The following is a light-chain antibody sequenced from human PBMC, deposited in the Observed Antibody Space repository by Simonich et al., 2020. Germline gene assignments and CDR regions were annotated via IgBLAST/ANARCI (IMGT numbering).Light chain of an antibody. J-gene: IGKJ4*01. V-gene: IGKV4-1*01. CDR1: QSVLYSSNNKNY. CDR2: WAS. CDR3: QQYYSTPPT. Sequence: DIVMTQSPDSLAVSLGERATINCNSSQSVLYSSNNKNYLAWYQQKPGQPPKLLIYWASTRESGVPDRFSGSGSGTDFNLTISSLQAEDVAVYYCQQYYSTPPTFGGGTKVEIK.